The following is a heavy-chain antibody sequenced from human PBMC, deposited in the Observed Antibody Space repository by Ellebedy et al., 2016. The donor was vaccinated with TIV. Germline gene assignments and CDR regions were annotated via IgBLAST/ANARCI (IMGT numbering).Heavy chain of an antibody. Sequence: MPSETLSLTCTVSGGSISSSSHYWGWIRQPPGKGLEWIGSIYHSGITYYNPSLKSRVTISVDTSKNQLSLKLSSVTAADTAVYYCARAVFGTKFDFWGQGTLVTVSS. CDR1: GGSISSSSHY. D-gene: IGHD1-14*01. J-gene: IGHJ4*02. CDR2: IYHSGIT. V-gene: IGHV4-39*07. CDR3: ARAVFGTKFDF.